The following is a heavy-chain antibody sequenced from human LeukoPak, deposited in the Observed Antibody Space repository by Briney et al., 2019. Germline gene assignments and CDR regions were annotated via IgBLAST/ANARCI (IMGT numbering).Heavy chain of an antibody. CDR3: AKDVDSSGWYYFDY. V-gene: IGHV3-30*02. D-gene: IGHD6-19*01. CDR2: IRYDGSNK. Sequence: GGSLRLSCAASGFTFSSYGMHWVRQAPGKGLEWVAFIRYDGSNKYYADSVKGRFTIPRDNSKNTLYLQMNSLRAEDTAVYYCAKDVDSSGWYYFDYWGQGTLVTVSS. J-gene: IGHJ4*02. CDR1: GFTFSSYG.